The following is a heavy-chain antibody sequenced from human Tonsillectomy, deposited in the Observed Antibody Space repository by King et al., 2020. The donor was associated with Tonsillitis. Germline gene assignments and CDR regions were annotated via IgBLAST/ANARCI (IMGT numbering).Heavy chain of an antibody. D-gene: IGHD2-21*01. Sequence: VQLVESGGGLIQPGGSLRVSCAASGLTVSNNYMSWIRQAPGKGLEWVSVIYPGENIYYADSVKGRFTISRDNSRNTLNLQMNSLRADDTAVYYCARGMWPGYFQHWGQGTLVAVSS. CDR2: IYPGENI. V-gene: IGHV3-53*01. CDR1: GLTVSNNY. J-gene: IGHJ1*01. CDR3: ARGMWPGYFQH.